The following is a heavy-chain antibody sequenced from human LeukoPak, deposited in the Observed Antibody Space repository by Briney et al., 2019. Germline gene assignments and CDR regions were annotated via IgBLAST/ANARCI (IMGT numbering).Heavy chain of an antibody. D-gene: IGHD5-24*01. V-gene: IGHV3-7*01. CDR1: GFTLNSQS. J-gene: IGHJ4*02. CDR3: ARWRCQQAQFDH. Sequence: GGSLRLSCAACGFTLNSQSMSWVRQAPGKGLDWVAHINQDGSVKYYVDSVKGRFTVSRDNAKNSLYLKMNSLRAEDTAVYYCARWRCQQAQFDHWGQGTLVTVSS. CDR2: INQDGSVK.